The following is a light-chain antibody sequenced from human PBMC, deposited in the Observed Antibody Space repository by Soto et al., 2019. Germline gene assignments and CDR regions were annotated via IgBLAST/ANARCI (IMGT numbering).Light chain of an antibody. J-gene: IGKJ1*01. V-gene: IGKV1-39*01. Sequence: DIQMTQSPSSLSASVGDKVTITCRSSQNISTFLNWYQQKQGRAPNLLIYAVSSLQSEVPSRFSGSGFGTDFTLTISSLQPADFATYFCQQSYNLPPTFGQGTKVEFK. CDR3: QQSYNLPPT. CDR2: AVS. CDR1: QNISTF.